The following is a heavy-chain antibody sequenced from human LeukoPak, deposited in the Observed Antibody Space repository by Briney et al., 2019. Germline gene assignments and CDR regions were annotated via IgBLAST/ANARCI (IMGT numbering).Heavy chain of an antibody. Sequence: PGGSLRLSCAASGFTFSTYAMSWVRQPPGKGLEWVSAVSGGGDYTYYADSVRGRFTISRDNSKNTLFLQMDSLRAEDTALYYCATDPRAGYYYDASYDSRLWGQGTLVTVSS. CDR2: VSGGGDYT. V-gene: IGHV3-23*01. CDR1: GFTFSTYA. J-gene: IGHJ1*01. D-gene: IGHD3-22*01. CDR3: ATDPRAGYYYDASYDSRL.